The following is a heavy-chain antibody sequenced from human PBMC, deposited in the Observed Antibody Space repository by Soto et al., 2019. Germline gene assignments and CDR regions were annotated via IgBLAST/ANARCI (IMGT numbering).Heavy chain of an antibody. CDR2: IYYSGST. J-gene: IGHJ5*02. CDR3: ARDVGYYYGSGRRGFDP. D-gene: IGHD3-10*01. Sequence: ASETLSLTCTVSGGSISSGDYYWSWIRQPPGKGLEWIGYIYYSGSTYYNPSLKSRVTISVDTSKNQFSLKLSSVTAADTAVYYCARDVGYYYGSGRRGFDPWGQGTLVTVSS. CDR1: GGSISSGDYY. V-gene: IGHV4-30-4*01.